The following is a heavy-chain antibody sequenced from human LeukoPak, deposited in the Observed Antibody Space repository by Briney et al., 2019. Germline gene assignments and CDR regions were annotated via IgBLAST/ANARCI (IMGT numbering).Heavy chain of an antibody. CDR2: ISGSGGNT. CDR3: AKDNRAVALYGMDV. Sequence: GGSLRLSCAASRFTFSSYAMSWVRQAPGKGLEWVSAISGSGGNTYYADSVKGRFTISRDNSKNTLYLQMNSLRAEDTAIYYCAKDNRAVALYGMDVWGQGTTVTVSS. V-gene: IGHV3-23*01. J-gene: IGHJ6*02. D-gene: IGHD6-19*01. CDR1: RFTFSSYA.